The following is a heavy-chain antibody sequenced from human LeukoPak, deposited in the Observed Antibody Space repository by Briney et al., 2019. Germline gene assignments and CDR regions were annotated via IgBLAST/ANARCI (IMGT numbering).Heavy chain of an antibody. V-gene: IGHV1-24*01. CDR3: ATGLWKRPRYSYGTGFDY. CDR2: FDPEDGET. D-gene: IGHD5-18*01. Sequence: ASVKVSCKVSGYTLTELSMHWVRQAPGKGLEWMGGFDPEDGETIYAQKFQGRVTMTEDTSTDTAYTELSSLRSEDTAVYYCATGLWKRPRYSYGTGFDYWGQGTLVTVSS. J-gene: IGHJ4*02. CDR1: GYTLTELS.